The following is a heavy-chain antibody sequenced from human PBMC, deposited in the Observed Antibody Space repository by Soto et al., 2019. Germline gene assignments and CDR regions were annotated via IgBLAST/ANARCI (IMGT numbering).Heavy chain of an antibody. CDR3: AGDRGSYALDY. Sequence: QVQLVQSGAEVKKPGASVKVSCKASGYTFTSYGISWVRQAPGQGLEWMGWISANNGNTNYAQKLQGRVTMTTDTSTRTAYIELRTLRSGDTAVYYCAGDRGSYALDYWGQGTLVTVSS. CDR1: GYTFTSYG. J-gene: IGHJ4*02. CDR2: ISANNGNT. D-gene: IGHD1-26*01. V-gene: IGHV1-18*01.